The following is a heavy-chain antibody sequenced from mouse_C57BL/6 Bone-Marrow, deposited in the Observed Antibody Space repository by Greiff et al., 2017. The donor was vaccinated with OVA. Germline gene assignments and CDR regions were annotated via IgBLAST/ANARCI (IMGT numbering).Heavy chain of an antibody. CDR3: ASFYYGYDVEDYFDY. CDR1: GFSLTSYG. D-gene: IGHD2-2*01. CDR2: IWSGGST. V-gene: IGHV2-2*01. Sequence: VKLMESGPGLVQPSQSLSITCTVSGFSLTSYGVHWVRQSPGKGLEWLGVIWSGGSTDYNAAFISRLSISKDNSKSQVFFKMNSLQADDTAIYYCASFYYGYDVEDYFDYWGQGTTLTVSS. J-gene: IGHJ2*01.